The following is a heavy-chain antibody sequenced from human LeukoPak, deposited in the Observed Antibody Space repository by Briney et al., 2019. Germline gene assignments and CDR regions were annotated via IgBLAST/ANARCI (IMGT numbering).Heavy chain of an antibody. CDR1: GGSISGGGYY. D-gene: IGHD6-6*01. CDR2: IYYSGST. V-gene: IGHV4-31*03. J-gene: IGHJ4*02. CDR3: ARGLVPQLARYYFDY. Sequence: SQTLSLTCTVSGGSISGGGYYWSWIRQHPGKGLEWIGYIYYSGSTYYNPSLKSRVTISVDTSKNQFSLKLSSVTAADTAVYYCARGLVPQLARYYFDYWGQGTLVTVSS.